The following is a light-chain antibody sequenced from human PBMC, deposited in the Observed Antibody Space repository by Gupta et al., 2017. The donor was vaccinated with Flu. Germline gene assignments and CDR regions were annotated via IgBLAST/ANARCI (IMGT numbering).Light chain of an antibody. CDR1: QSISSY. V-gene: IGKV1-39*01. CDR2: AAS. Sequence: DRVTITCRASQSISSYLNWYQQKPGKAPKLLIYAASSLQSGVPSRFSGSGSGTDFTLTISSLQPEDFATYYCQQSYSTLIFTFGPGTKVEIK. CDR3: QQSYSTLIFT. J-gene: IGKJ3*01.